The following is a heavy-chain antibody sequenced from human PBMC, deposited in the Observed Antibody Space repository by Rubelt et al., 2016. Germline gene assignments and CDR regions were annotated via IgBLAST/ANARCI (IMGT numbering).Heavy chain of an antibody. J-gene: IGHJ4*02. CDR2: ISGSGGFT. Sequence: EVQLLESGGGLVQPGGSLRLSCEASGFTFSNYAMNWVRQAPGKGLEWVSSISGSGGFTYYADSVKGRFTISRDNSKNTLYLQRNSRRAEDTAVHYCARQPVSGTWYFDYWGQGTLVTVSS. D-gene: IGHD6-19*01. V-gene: IGHV3-23*01. CDR3: ARQPVSGTWYFDY. CDR1: GFTFSNYA.